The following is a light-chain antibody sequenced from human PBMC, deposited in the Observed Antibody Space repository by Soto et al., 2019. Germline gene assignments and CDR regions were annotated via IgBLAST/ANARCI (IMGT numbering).Light chain of an antibody. CDR2: GAT. V-gene: IGKV3-20*01. J-gene: IGKJ1*01. CDR3: QHYVSSATWT. Sequence: VLTQSPGTLSLSPGERATLSCRASQSVTNNYLAWYQQKPGRAPRILIFGATTRATGIPDRFSGSGSGTDFTLTISRLEPEDFALYYCQHYVSSATWTFGQGTKV. CDR1: QSVTNNY.